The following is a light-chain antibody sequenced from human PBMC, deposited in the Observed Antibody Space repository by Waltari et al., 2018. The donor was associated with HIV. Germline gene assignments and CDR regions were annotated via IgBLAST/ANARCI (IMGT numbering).Light chain of an antibody. Sequence: IVLTQSPLSLPVIPGEPASLSCRSSQSLLHSSGFYYLDWYLQKPGQSPQLLIYLGSRRASGVSDRFSGGGSGTHFTLNVTRVEADDVGIYFCMQSLQIPPTFGGGTKV. CDR2: LGS. CDR1: QSLLHSSGFYY. V-gene: IGKV2-28*01. CDR3: MQSLQIPPT. J-gene: IGKJ4*01.